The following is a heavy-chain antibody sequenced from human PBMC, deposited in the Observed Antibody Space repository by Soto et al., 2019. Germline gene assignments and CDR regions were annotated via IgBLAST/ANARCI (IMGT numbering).Heavy chain of an antibody. CDR3: ASSTSNYYYYYGMDV. CDR2: IYPGDSDT. CDR1: GYSFTSYW. Sequence: GESLKISCKGSGYSFTSYWIGWVRQIPGKGLEWMGIIYPGDSDTRYSPSFQGQVTISADKSISTAYLQWSSLKASDTAMYYCASSTSNYYYYYGMDVWGQGTTVTVSS. J-gene: IGHJ6*02. D-gene: IGHD2-2*01. V-gene: IGHV5-51*01.